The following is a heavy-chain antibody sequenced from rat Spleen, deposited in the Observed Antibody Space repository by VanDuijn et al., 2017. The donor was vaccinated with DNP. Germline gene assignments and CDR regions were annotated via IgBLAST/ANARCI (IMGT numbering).Heavy chain of an antibody. CDR2: INYDGSNT. D-gene: IGHD1-12*01. CDR3: ARHSMMDA. Sequence: EVQLVESGGDLVQPGRSLKLSCAASGFTFSDHNMAWVRQAPKKGLEWVATINYDGSNTYYRDSVKGRFTISRDNAKSTLYLQMDSLRSEDTATYYCARHSMMDAWGQGASVTVSS. V-gene: IGHV5-7*01. J-gene: IGHJ4*01. CDR1: GFTFSDHN.